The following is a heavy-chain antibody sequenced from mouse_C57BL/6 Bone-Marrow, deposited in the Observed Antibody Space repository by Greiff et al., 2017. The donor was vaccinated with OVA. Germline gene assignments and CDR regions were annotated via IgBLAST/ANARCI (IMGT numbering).Heavy chain of an antibody. D-gene: IGHD1-1*02. J-gene: IGHJ3*01. CDR3: ARAMAPFAY. Sequence: EVQGVESGGGLVKPGGSLKLSCAASGFTFSSYAMSWVRQTPGKRLEWVATISDGGSYTNYPDNVKGRFTISRDNTKNNLYLQMSHLESEDTAMYYCARAMAPFAYWGQGTRVTVSA. CDR2: ISDGGSYT. CDR1: GFTFSSYA. V-gene: IGHV5-4*01.